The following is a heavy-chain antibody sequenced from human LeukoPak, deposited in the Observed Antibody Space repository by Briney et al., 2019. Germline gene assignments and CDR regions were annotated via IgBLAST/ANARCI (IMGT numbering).Heavy chain of an antibody. Sequence: SETLSLTCTVSGGSISSYYWSWIRRPPGKGLEWIGYIYYSGSTNYNPSLKSRVTISVDTSKNQFSLKLSSVTAADTAVYYCARLGRLNQRYCDTKDYSGQGTLVTVSS. V-gene: IGHV4-59*08. CDR3: ARLGRLNQRYCDTKDY. J-gene: IGHJ4*02. CDR2: IYYSGST. D-gene: IGHD4-17*01. CDR1: GGSISSYY.